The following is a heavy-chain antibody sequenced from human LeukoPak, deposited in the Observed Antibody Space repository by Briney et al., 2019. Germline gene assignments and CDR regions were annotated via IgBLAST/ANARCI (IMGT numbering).Heavy chain of an antibody. CDR1: GFTFSGFW. CDR3: ARSSYSSSSSV. V-gene: IGHV3-7*03. CDR2: INSDGSEG. Sequence: GGSLRLSCAVSGFTFSGFWMSWSRQAPGKGLEWVASINSDGSEGYYADIVKGRFTISRDNAKNSLYLQINSLRAEDTAVYYCARSSYSSSSSVWGQGTMVTVSS. D-gene: IGHD6-6*01. J-gene: IGHJ3*01.